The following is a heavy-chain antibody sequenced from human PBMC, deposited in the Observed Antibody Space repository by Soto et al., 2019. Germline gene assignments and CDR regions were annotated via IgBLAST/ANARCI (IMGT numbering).Heavy chain of an antibody. Sequence: EVQLVESGGGFVEPGGSLRLSCVGSGLTLSHAWMTWVRQAPGKGLEWVGRIKTKGEGGTMDYAEPVKGRFSVSRDDSENKLYLYMSSLQSEDTAMYYCVANLTGVRTNGGFDYWGPETLVTVS. J-gene: IGHJ4*02. CDR2: IKTKGEGGTM. CDR3: VANLTGVRTNGGFDY. CDR1: GLTLSHAW. V-gene: IGHV3-15*07. D-gene: IGHD3-10*01.